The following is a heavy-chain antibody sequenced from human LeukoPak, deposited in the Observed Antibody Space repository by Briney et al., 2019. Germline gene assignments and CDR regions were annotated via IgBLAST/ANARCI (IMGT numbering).Heavy chain of an antibody. Sequence: ASVKVSCKTSGYTFTRFYMHWVRQAPGQGLAWMGIFNPRGGRTSYAQKFQGRVTMTSDTSTSTVYMELSSLRSEDTAVYYCARVKGSGSGIFYNYYGMDVWGQGTTVTVSS. D-gene: IGHD3-10*01. CDR1: GYTFTRFY. CDR3: ARVKGSGSGIFYNYYGMDV. J-gene: IGHJ6*02. CDR2: FNPRGGRT. V-gene: IGHV1-46*01.